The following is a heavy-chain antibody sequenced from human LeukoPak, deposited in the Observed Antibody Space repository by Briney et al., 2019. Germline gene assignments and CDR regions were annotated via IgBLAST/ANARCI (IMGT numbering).Heavy chain of an antibody. V-gene: IGHV3-66*01. J-gene: IGHJ4*02. CDR2: IYSGGAT. CDR1: GFTVSSDY. D-gene: IGHD3-9*01. CDR3: TTDLGLRYFDWLPKPLRDYFDY. Sequence: GGSLRLSCAAFGFTVSSDYMSWIRQAPGKGLEWVSVIYSGGATYYADSVKGRFTISRDDSKNTLYLQMNSLKTEDTAVYYCTTDLGLRYFDWLPKPLRDYFDYWGQGTLVTVSS.